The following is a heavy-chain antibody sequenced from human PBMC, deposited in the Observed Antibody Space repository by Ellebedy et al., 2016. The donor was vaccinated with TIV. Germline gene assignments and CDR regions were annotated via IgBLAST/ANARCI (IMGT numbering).Heavy chain of an antibody. V-gene: IGHV3-7*03. CDR1: GFNFRSYW. J-gene: IGHJ5*02. CDR2: IRQEGDEI. CDR3: ARDGSGYSAS. Sequence: GGSLRLSCAASGFNFRSYWMTWVRQAPGKGLEWVAKIRQEGDEIYYVESVKGRFTISRDNAKNSLFLQMNSLRAEDTAIYYCARDGSGYSASWGQGTLVTVSS. D-gene: IGHD5-12*01.